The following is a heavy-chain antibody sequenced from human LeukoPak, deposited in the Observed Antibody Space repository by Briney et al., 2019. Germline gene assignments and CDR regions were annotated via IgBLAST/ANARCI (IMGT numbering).Heavy chain of an antibody. J-gene: IGHJ3*02. CDR3: AKDLGPQGMGHAFDI. Sequence: PGRSLRLSCAAAGFTFSSYAMSWVRQAPGKGLEWVSAISGSGGSTYYADSVKGRFTISRDNSKNTLYLQMNSLRAEDTAVYYCAKDLGPQGMGHAFDIWGQGTMVTVSS. CDR2: ISGSGGST. V-gene: IGHV3-23*01. D-gene: IGHD6-13*01. CDR1: GFTFSSYA.